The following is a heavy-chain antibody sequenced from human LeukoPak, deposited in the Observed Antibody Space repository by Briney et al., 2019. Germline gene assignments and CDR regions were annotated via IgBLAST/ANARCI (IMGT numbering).Heavy chain of an antibody. CDR1: GYTFTSXY. CDR2: INPSGGST. D-gene: IGHD6-6*01. Sequence: ASXXVSCKASGYTFTSXYMHWVRXAPGQGLEWXGIINPSGGSTSYAQKFQGRVTMTRDTSTSTVYMELSSLRSEDTAVYYCARDHFSSSSAGGYYYYYMDVWGKGTTVTVSS. V-gene: IGHV1-46*01. CDR3: ARDHFSSSSAGGYYYYYMDV. J-gene: IGHJ6*03.